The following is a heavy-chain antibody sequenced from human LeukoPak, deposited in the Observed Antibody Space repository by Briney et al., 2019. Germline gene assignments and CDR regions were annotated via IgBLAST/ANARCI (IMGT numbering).Heavy chain of an antibody. D-gene: IGHD3-16*01. CDR2: IYYSGST. V-gene: IGHV4-59*01. J-gene: IGHJ4*02. Sequence: SETLSLTCTVSGGPISSYYWSWIRQPPGKGLEWIGYIYYSGSTNYNPSLKSRVTISVDTSKNQFSLKLSSVTAADTAVYYCARGDYVPYYWGQGTLVTVSS. CDR3: ARGDYVPYY. CDR1: GGPISSYY.